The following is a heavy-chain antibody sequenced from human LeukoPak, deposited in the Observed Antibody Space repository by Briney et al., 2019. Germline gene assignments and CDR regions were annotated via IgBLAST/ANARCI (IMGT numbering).Heavy chain of an antibody. D-gene: IGHD2-15*01. J-gene: IGHJ4*02. CDR1: GFTSSSYW. V-gene: IGHV3-7*01. Sequence: GGSLRLSCAASGFTSSSYWMSWVRQAPGKGLEWVANTKKDGGEKYYVDSVKGRFTISRDNAKNSLYLQMNSLRAEDTAVYYCARLNYWAFDSWGQGTLVTVSS. CDR2: TKKDGGEK. CDR3: ARLNYWAFDS.